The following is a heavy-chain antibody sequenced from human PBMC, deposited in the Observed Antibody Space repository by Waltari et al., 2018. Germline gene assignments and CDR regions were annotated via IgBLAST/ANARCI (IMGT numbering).Heavy chain of an antibody. CDR2: IYYSGST. CDR3: ARHSQWLVLYYFDY. V-gene: IGHV4-39*01. Sequence: QLQLQESGPGMVKPSETLSLTCTVSGGSISSSSYYWGWIRPPPGKGLEWIGSIYYSGSTNYNPSLKSRVAISIETSKNQFSLRLSSVTAADTAVYYCARHSQWLVLYYFDYWGQGTLVTVSS. J-gene: IGHJ4*02. CDR1: GGSISSSSYY. D-gene: IGHD6-19*01.